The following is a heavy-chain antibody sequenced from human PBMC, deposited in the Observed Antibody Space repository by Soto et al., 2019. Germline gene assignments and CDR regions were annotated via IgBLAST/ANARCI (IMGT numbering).Heavy chain of an antibody. CDR1: GDSIISSDFY. CDR3: ARHSLALRKNNWFDP. J-gene: IGHJ5*02. D-gene: IGHD3-3*02. CDR2: IFYLGSS. V-gene: IGHV4-39*01. Sequence: PSETLSLTCTVSGDSIISSDFYWGWVRQPPGKGLEWIGGIFYLGSSYYNPSLKSRVTMSVDTSKNQFSLRLRSVTAADTALYFCARHSLALRKNNWFDPWGQGIMVTFSS.